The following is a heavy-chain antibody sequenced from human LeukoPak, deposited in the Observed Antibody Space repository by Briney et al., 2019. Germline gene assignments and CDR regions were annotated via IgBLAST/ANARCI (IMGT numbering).Heavy chain of an antibody. CDR1: ALTFSSFC. Sequence: GRSRRLSCAVSALTFSSFCMNWVSQAAGKGLEWVSSIRSSSSHIYYTDSVKGRFTNSRDNAKNTMYLQMNSVRAEDTAVYYCVRGQYCRSGNCFDVFDIWGQGTLVTVSA. CDR3: VRGQYCRSGNCFDVFDI. D-gene: IGHD2-15*01. CDR2: IRSSSSHI. J-gene: IGHJ3*02. V-gene: IGHV3-21*01.